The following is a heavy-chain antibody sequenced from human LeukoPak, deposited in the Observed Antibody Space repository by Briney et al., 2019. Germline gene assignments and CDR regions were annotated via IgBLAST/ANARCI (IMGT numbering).Heavy chain of an antibody. V-gene: IGHV4-59*01. CDR3: ARLYCSSNSCYMNWFDP. Sequence: SETLSLTCTVSGGSISSYYWSWIRQPPGKGLEWIWYIYYSGSTNYNPSLKSRVTISVETSKKQFSLKLSSVTAADTAVYYCARLYCSSNSCYMNWFDPWGQGILVTVSS. CDR2: IYYSGST. J-gene: IGHJ5*02. D-gene: IGHD2-2*02. CDR1: GGSISSYY.